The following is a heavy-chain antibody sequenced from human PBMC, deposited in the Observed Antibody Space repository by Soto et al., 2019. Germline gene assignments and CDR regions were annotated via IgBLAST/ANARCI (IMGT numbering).Heavy chain of an antibody. CDR1: GYTFTSYG. CDR2: ISAYNGNT. J-gene: IGHJ6*03. V-gene: IGHV1-18*01. D-gene: IGHD3-3*01. CDR3: ARGAHYDFWSGPFYYMDV. Sequence: ASVKVSCKASGYTFTSYGISWVRQAPGQGLEWMGWISAYNGNTNYAQKLQGRVTMTTDTSTSTAYMELRSLRSDDTAVYYCARGAHYDFWSGPFYYMDVWGKGTTVTV.